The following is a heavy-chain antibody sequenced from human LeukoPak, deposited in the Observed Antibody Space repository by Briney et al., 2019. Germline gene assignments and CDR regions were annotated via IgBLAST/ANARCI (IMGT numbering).Heavy chain of an antibody. J-gene: IGHJ6*03. Sequence: PSETLSLTCTVSGGSISSGSYYWSWIRQPAGKGLEWIGRIYTSGSTNYNPSLKSRVTISVDTSKNQFSLKLSSVTAADTAVYYCARAKPSSGWSHYYYYMDVWGKGTTVTISS. CDR2: IYTSGST. CDR1: GGSISSGSYY. D-gene: IGHD6-19*01. CDR3: ARAKPSSGWSHYYYYMDV. V-gene: IGHV4-61*02.